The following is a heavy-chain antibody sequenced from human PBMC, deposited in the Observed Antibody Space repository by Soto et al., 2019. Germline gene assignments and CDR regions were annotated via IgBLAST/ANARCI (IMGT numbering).Heavy chain of an antibody. V-gene: IGHV1-69*13. J-gene: IGHJ4*02. CDR2: IIPIFGTA. D-gene: IGHD2-2*01. CDR1: GGTFSSYA. CDR3: ASPRTSYQYYFDY. Sequence: GAPVKVSCKASGGTFSSYAISWVRQAPGQGLEWMGGIIPIFGTANYAQKFQGRVTITADESTSTAYMELSSLRSEDTAVYYCASPRTSYQYYFDYWGQGTQVTVSS.